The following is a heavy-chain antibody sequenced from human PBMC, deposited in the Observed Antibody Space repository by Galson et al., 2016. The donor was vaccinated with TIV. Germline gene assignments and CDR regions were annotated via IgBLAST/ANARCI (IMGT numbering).Heavy chain of an antibody. CDR2: ISDGGNT. CDR1: GLSVSINY. V-gene: IGHV3-66*01. J-gene: IGHJ6*02. CDR3: ARDRVVDATYYYYYYGMDV. D-gene: IGHD2-15*01. Sequence: SLRLSCAASGLSVSINYMTWVRQAPGKGLEWVSLISDGGNTYYPDSVKGRFTISRDHSKTTLYLQMNSLRVEDTAVYYCARDRVVDATYYYYYYGMDVWGQGTAVTVSS.